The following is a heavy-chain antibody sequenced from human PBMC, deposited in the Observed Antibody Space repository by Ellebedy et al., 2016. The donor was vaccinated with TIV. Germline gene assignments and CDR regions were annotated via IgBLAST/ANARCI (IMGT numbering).Heavy chain of an antibody. V-gene: IGHV3-23*01. J-gene: IGHJ4*02. CDR1: GFTFSSYA. CDR3: AKGGDYPGWYFDY. CDR2: ISGSGGST. Sequence: GESLKISCAASGFTFSSYAMNWVRQAPGKGLEWVSAISGSGGSTYYADSVKGRFTISRDNSKNTLYLQMNSLRAEDTAVYYCAKGGDYPGWYFDYWGQGTLVTVSS. D-gene: IGHD4-17*01.